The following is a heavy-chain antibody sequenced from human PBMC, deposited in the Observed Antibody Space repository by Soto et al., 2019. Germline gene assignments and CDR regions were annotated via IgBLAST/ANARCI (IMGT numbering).Heavy chain of an antibody. J-gene: IGHJ6*02. CDR2: IYYSGST. D-gene: IGHD5-18*01. CDR3: ARWAGYSYDYGTDV. V-gene: IGHV4-59*01. CDR1: GGSISSYY. Sequence: SETLSLTCTVSGGSISSYYWSWIRQPPGKGLEWIGYIYYSGSTNYNPSLKSRVTISVDTSKNQFSLKLSSVTAADTAVYYCARWAGYSYDYGTDVWGQGTTVTVSS.